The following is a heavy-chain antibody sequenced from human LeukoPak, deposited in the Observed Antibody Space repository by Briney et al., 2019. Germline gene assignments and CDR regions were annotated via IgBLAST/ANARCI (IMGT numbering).Heavy chain of an antibody. V-gene: IGHV1-2*06. CDR3: ARVPYGGNSDSHAFDI. CDR2: INPNSGGT. J-gene: IGHJ3*02. CDR1: GYTFTGYY. Sequence: ASVKVSCKASGYTFTGYYMHWVRQAPGQGLEWMGRINPNSGGTNYAQKFQGGVTMTRDTSISTAYMELSRLRSDDTAVYYCARVPYGGNSDSHAFDIWGQGTMVTVSS. D-gene: IGHD4-23*01.